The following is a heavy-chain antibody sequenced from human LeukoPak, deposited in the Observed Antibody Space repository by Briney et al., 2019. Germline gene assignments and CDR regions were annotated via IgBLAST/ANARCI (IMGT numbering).Heavy chain of an antibody. J-gene: IGHJ4*02. V-gene: IGHV3-66*01. CDR3: ARGNGHSSSSRYFDY. D-gene: IGHD6-6*01. CDR1: GFTVSSNY. Sequence: PGGSLRLSCAASGFTVSSNYMSWVRQAPGKGLEWVSVIASGGSTYYADPVKGRFTISRDTSKNTLYLQMNSLRAEDTAVYYCARGNGHSSSSRYFDYWGQGTLVTVSS. CDR2: IASGGST.